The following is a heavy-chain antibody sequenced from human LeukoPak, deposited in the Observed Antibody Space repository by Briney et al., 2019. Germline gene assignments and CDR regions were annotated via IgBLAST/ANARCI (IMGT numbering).Heavy chain of an antibody. Sequence: GGSLRLSCAASGFTFSSYGMHWVRPAPGKGLEWVAVISYDGSNKYYADSVKGRFTISRDNSKNTLYLQMNSLRVEDTAVYYCARGTNWSPLDFDYWGQGTLVTVSS. CDR3: ARGTNWSPLDFDY. CDR1: GFTFSSYG. D-gene: IGHD1-20*01. J-gene: IGHJ4*02. CDR2: ISYDGSNK. V-gene: IGHV3-30*03.